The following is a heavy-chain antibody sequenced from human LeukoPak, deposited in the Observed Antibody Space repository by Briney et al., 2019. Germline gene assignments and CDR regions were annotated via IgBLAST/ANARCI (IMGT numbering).Heavy chain of an antibody. J-gene: IGHJ4*02. D-gene: IGHD3-16*01. CDR1: GYKFTDDY. Sequence: ASVKVSCKASGYKFTDDYMHWVRHAPGQGLEFMGWINPDSGFTNYVQKFKGRVTMTRDTSISKAYLEVRSLTSDDTAVYNCAPTAEAYTSWWKVWGQGTLVTVSS. CDR2: INPDSGFT. V-gene: IGHV1-2*02. CDR3: APTAEAYTSWWKV.